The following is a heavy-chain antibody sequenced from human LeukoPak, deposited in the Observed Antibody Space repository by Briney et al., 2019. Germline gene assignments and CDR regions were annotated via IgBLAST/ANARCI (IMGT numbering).Heavy chain of an antibody. V-gene: IGHV4-59*08. Sequence: SETLSLTCTVSGGSISSYYWSWIRQPPGKGLEWIGYIYYSGSTNYNPSLKSRVTISVDTSKNQFSLKLSSVTAADTAVYYCARQSYYDSSGPVVYYFDYWGQGTLVTVSS. CDR3: ARQSYYDSSGPVVYYFDY. D-gene: IGHD3-22*01. CDR1: GGSISSYY. J-gene: IGHJ4*02. CDR2: IYYSGST.